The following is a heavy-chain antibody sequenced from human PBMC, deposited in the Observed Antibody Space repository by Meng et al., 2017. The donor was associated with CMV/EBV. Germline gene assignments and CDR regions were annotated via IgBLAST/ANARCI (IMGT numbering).Heavy chain of an antibody. D-gene: IGHD3-22*01. Sequence: QVQLQQWGAGLLKPSEXLSLTCAVYGGSFSGYYWSWIRQPPGKGLEWIGEINHSGSTNYNPSLKSRVTISVDTSKNQFSLKLSSVTAADTAVYYCARGAGDSSGFWGQGTLVTVSS. CDR3: ARGAGDSSGF. V-gene: IGHV4-34*01. J-gene: IGHJ4*02. CDR1: GGSFSGYY. CDR2: INHSGST.